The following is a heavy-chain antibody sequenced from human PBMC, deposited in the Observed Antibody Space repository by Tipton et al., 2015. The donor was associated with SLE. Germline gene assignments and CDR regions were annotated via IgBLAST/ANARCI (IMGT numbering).Heavy chain of an antibody. Sequence: GSLRLSCAASGFPFRNYGLHWVRQAPGKGLQWVAFIRYDASNTYYADSAKGRFTISRDKSRNTVFLQMKSLRAEDTAVYYCAKDQIEYSGYYLFDSWGQGTLVTVSS. V-gene: IGHV3-30*02. CDR1: GFPFRNYG. CDR3: AKDQIEYSGYYLFDS. CDR2: IRYDASNT. J-gene: IGHJ4*02. D-gene: IGHD5-12*01.